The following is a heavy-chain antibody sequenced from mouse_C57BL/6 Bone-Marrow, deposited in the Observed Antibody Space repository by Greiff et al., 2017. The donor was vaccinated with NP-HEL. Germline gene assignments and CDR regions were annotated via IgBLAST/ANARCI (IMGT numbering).Heavy chain of an antibody. D-gene: IGHD1-1*01. V-gene: IGHV5-9-1*02. CDR1: GFTFSSYA. Sequence: EVKLMESGEGLVKPGGSLKLSCAASGFTFSSYAMSWVRQTPEKRLEWVAYISSGGDYIYYADTVKGRFTISRDNARNTLYLQMSSLKSEDTAMYYCTRDDDGSSYNWGQGTTLTVSS. CDR2: ISSGGDYI. J-gene: IGHJ2*01. CDR3: TRDDDGSSYN.